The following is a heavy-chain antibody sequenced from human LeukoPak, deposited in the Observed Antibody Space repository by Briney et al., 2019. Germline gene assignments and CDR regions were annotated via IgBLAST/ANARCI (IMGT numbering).Heavy chain of an antibody. Sequence: PSETLSLTCAASGGSISSGGYSWSWIRQPPGKGLEWIGYIYHSGSTYYNPSLKSRVTISVDRSKNQFSLKLSSVTAADTAVYYCARVGYCSSTSCSDYFDYWGQGTLVTVSS. D-gene: IGHD2-2*01. CDR2: IYHSGST. J-gene: IGHJ4*02. V-gene: IGHV4-30-2*01. CDR3: ARVGYCSSTSCSDYFDY. CDR1: GGSISSGGYS.